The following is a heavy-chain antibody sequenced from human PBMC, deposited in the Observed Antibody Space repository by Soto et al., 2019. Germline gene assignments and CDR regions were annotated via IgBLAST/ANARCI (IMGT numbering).Heavy chain of an antibody. J-gene: IGHJ4*02. CDR3: ARDLGASYYDILTGQDS. V-gene: IGHV1-69*08. CDR1: GGTFSSYT. D-gene: IGHD3-9*01. Sequence: QVQLVQSGAEVKKPGSSVKVSCKASGGTFSSYTISWVRQAPGQGLEWMGRIIPILGIANYAQKFQGRVTITADKSTSTAYMELSSLRSEDTAVYYCARDLGASYYDILTGQDSWGQGTLVTVSS. CDR2: IIPILGIA.